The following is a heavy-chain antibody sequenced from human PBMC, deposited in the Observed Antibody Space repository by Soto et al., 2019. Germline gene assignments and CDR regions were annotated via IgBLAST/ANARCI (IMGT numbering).Heavy chain of an antibody. CDR2: IYSSGTT. CDR3: ARQYYILTRYYPLYFDY. V-gene: IGHV4-39*01. D-gene: IGHD3-9*01. CDR1: GGSISSNNCD. Sequence: SETLSLTCTVSGGSISSNNCDWDWIRQPPGKGLDWIATIYSSGTTYYSPSLKSRVTISVDTSKNQFSLKLSSVTAADTAVYYCARQYYILTRYYPLYFDYRGQAPLVTVSS. J-gene: IGHJ4*02.